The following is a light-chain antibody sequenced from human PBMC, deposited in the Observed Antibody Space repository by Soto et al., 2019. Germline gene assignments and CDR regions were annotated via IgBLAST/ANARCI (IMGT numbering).Light chain of an antibody. V-gene: IGKV3-11*01. Sequence: EIVLTQSPATLSLSPGERATLSCRASQSVSSYLAWYQQKPGHAPRLLISDASNWPSGIPPRFSGSGSGTDFTLTISSLEPEDFAVYYCQQRSNWPRTFGQGTKVEIK. CDR3: QQRSNWPRT. J-gene: IGKJ1*01. CDR2: DAS. CDR1: QSVSSY.